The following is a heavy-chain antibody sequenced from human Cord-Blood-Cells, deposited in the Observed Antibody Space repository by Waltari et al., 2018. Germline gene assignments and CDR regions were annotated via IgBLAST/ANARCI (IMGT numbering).Heavy chain of an antibody. CDR2: IYYSGST. Sequence: QLQLQESGPGLVKPSETLSLTCTVSGGSISSSSYYWGWIRQPPGKGLEWIGSIYYSGSTSSSPSLKSRVTISVDTSKNQFSLKLSSVTAADTAVYYCARRGAAADYWGQGTLVTVSS. J-gene: IGHJ4*02. CDR3: ARRGAAADY. V-gene: IGHV4-39*01. CDR1: GGSISSSSYY. D-gene: IGHD6-13*01.